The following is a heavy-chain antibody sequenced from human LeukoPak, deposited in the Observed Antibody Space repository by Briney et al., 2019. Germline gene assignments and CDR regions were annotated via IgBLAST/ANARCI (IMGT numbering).Heavy chain of an antibody. D-gene: IGHD5-18*01. CDR3: AKEKYRGYSYGSGDY. V-gene: IGHV3-30*18. Sequence: PGGSLRLSCAASGFTFSSYGMHWVRQAPGKGLEWVAVISFDGRNKYFADSVKGRFTIPRDNSKNTLYLQMNSLRAEDTAVYYCAKEKYRGYSYGSGDYWGQGTLVTVSS. CDR1: GFTFSSYG. CDR2: ISFDGRNK. J-gene: IGHJ4*02.